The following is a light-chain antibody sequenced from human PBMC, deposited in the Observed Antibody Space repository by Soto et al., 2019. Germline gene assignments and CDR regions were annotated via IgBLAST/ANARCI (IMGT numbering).Light chain of an antibody. CDR2: DVS. CDR1: SSEVGGYNY. J-gene: IGLJ1*01. V-gene: IGLV2-14*01. CDR3: SSYTSSSTLYV. Sequence: QSVLTQPASVSGSPGQSITISRPGNSSEVGGYNYVSWYQQHPGKAPKLMIYDVSNRPSGVFNRFSGSKSGNTASLTISGLQAEVEADYYGSSYTSSSTLYVFGTGTKDPVL.